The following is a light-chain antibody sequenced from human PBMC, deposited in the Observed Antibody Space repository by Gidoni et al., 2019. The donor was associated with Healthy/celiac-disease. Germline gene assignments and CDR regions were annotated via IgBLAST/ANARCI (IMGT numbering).Light chain of an antibody. V-gene: IGLV1-44*01. CDR3: AAWDDSLNGWV. CDR2: SNN. Sequence: QSVLTQPPSASGTPGQRVNISCSGSSSNLGSNTVNWYQQLPGTAPKLLIYSNNQRPSGVPDRFSGSKSGTSASLAISGLQSEDEADYYCAAWDDSLNGWVFGGGTKLTVL. J-gene: IGLJ3*02. CDR1: SSNLGSNT.